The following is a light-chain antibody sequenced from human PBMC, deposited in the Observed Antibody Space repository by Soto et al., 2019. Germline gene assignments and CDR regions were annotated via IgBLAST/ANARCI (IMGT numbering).Light chain of an antibody. Sequence: QSVLTQPASVSGSPGQSITISCTGTRSDIGGYNYVSWYQQHPGKAPKLMIYEVSNRPSGVSNRFSGSKSGNTASLTISGLQAEDEADYYCSSYTTSSTVLFAGGTKVTVL. CDR2: EVS. CDR3: SSYTTSSTVL. V-gene: IGLV2-14*01. CDR1: RSDIGGYNY. J-gene: IGLJ2*01.